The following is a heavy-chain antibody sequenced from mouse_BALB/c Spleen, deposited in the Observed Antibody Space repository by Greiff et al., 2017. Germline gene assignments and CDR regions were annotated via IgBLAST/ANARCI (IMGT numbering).Heavy chain of an antibody. CDR3: ARYYGSSGFAY. CDR2: ILPGSGST. D-gene: IGHD1-1*01. CDR1: GYTFSSYW. Sequence: QVQLQQSGAELMKPGASVKISCKATGYTFSSYWIEWVKQRPGHGLEWIGEILPGSGSTNYNEKFKGKATFTADTSSNTAYMQLSSLTSEDSAVYYCARYYGSSGFAYWGQGTLVTVSA. J-gene: IGHJ3*01. V-gene: IGHV1-9*01.